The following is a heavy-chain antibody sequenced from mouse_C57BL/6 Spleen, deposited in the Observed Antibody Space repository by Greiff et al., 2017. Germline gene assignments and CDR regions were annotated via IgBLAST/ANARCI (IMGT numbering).Heavy chain of an antibody. J-gene: IGHJ2*01. Sequence: ESGPGLVKPSQSLSLTCSVTGYSFTSGYYWNWIRQFPGNKLEWMGYISYDGSNNYNPYLKNRISITRDTTKNQFFLKLNSVTTEDTATYYCARDTSTGYPFDYWGQGTTLTVSS. CDR3: ARDTSTGYPFDY. CDR2: ISYDGSN. CDR1: GYSFTSGYY. D-gene: IGHD3-2*02. V-gene: IGHV3-6*01.